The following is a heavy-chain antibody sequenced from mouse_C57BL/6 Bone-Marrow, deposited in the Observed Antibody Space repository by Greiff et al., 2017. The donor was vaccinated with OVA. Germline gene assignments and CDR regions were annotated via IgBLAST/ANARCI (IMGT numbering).Heavy chain of an antibody. CDR3: ARGFGTWFAY. J-gene: IGHJ3*01. CDR2: INPNNGGT. Sequence: EVKLVESGPELVKPGASVKIPCKASGYTFTDYNMDWVKQSHGKSLEWIGDINPNNGGTIYNQKFKGKATLTVDKSSSTAYMELRSLTSEDTAVYYCARGFGTWFAYWGQGTLVTVSA. D-gene: IGHD4-1*01. V-gene: IGHV1-18*01. CDR1: GYTFTDYN.